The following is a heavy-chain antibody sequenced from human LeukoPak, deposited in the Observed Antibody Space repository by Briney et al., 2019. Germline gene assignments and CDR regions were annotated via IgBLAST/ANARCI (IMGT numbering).Heavy chain of an antibody. Sequence: AGGSLRLSCAASGFTFSSHWMTWVRQAPGKGLEWVANIKEDGTRKNYVDSVKGRFTISRDNSKNTLDLQMNSLRVEDTAVYYCARDRYYFGSGPFDSRGHGTLVTVSS. J-gene: IGHJ4*01. CDR1: GFTFSSHW. D-gene: IGHD3-10*01. V-gene: IGHV3-7*01. CDR2: IKEDGTRK. CDR3: ARDRYYFGSGPFDS.